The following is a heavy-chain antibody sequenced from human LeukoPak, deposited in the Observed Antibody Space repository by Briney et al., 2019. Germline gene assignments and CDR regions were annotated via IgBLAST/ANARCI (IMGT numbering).Heavy chain of an antibody. CDR3: AGGDSSSDVYYYYYYMDV. CDR1: GGSVSRNW. V-gene: IGHV4-59*02. D-gene: IGHD6-6*01. Sequence: SGTLSLTCAVSGGSVSRNWWSWVRQPPGKGLEWIGYIYYSGSTNYNPSLKSRVTISVDTSKNQFSLKLSSVTAADTAVYYCAGGDSSSDVYYYYYYMDVWGKGTTVTVSS. CDR2: IYYSGST. J-gene: IGHJ6*03.